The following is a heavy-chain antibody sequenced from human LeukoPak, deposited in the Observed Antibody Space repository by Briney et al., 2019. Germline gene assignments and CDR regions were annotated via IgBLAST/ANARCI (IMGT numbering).Heavy chain of an antibody. V-gene: IGHV3-23*01. J-gene: IGHJ4*02. CDR3: ARHPAEGDY. Sequence: GGSLRLSCAASGFTFSSYAMNWVRQAPGRGLEWVSSISGSGYTTHYADSVQGRFTISRDNSNNTLYLQMNSLRAEDTAVYYCARHPAEGDYWGQGTLVTVSS. CDR2: ISGSGYTT. D-gene: IGHD2-15*01. CDR1: GFTFSSYA.